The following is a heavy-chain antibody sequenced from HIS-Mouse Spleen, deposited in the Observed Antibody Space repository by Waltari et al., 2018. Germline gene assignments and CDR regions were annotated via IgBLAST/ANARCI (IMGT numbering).Heavy chain of an antibody. CDR2: INPNSGGT. V-gene: IGHV1-2*02. J-gene: IGHJ4*02. CDR1: GYTFTGYY. Sequence: QVQLVQSGAEVKKPGASVKVSCKASGYTFTGYYMHWVRQAPGQGVGWMGWINPNSGGTNYAQKFQGRVPMTRDTSISTAYMELSRLRSDDAAVYYCARTPMVRGVSTGGHFDYWGQGTLVTVSS. D-gene: IGHD3-10*01. CDR3: ARTPMVRGVSTGGHFDY.